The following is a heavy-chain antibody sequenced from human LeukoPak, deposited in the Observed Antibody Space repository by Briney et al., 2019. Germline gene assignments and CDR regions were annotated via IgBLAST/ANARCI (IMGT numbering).Heavy chain of an antibody. CDR2: ISGSGGST. Sequence: GGSLRLSCAASGFTFSSYAVSWVRPAPGKGLEWVSAISGSGGSTYYAESVKGRFTISRDNSKNTLYLQMNSLRAEDTAVYYCAKDIVVVPAARAFDAFDIWGQGTMVTVSS. D-gene: IGHD2-2*01. CDR3: AKDIVVVPAARAFDAFDI. V-gene: IGHV3-23*01. CDR1: GFTFSSYA. J-gene: IGHJ3*02.